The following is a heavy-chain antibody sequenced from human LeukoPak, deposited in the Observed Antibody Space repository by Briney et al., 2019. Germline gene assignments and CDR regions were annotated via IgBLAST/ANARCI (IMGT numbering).Heavy chain of an antibody. CDR1: GGTFSSYA. D-gene: IGHD5-12*01. CDR3: ARSRYSGSLNDAFDI. V-gene: IGHV1-69*05. CDR2: IIPIFGTA. J-gene: IGHJ3*02. Sequence: GASVKVSCKASGGTFSSYAISWVRQAPGQGLEWMGRIIPIFGTANYAQKFQGRVTITTDESTSTAYMELSSLRSEDTAVYYCARSRYSGSLNDAFDIWGQGTMVTVSS.